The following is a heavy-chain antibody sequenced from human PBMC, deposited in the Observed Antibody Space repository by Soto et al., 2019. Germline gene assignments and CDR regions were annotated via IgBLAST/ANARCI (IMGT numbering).Heavy chain of an antibody. CDR2: IDPSDSQT. J-gene: IGHJ4*02. V-gene: IGHV5-10-1*01. D-gene: IGHD3-22*01. CDR1: GYSSAGYW. CDR3: ARQIYDSDTGPNFQYYFDS. Sequence: GESLKISCKGSGYSSAGYWITWVRQKPGEGLEWMGRIDPSDSQTYYSPSFRGHVTISVTKSITTVFLQWGSLRASDTAMYYCARQIYDSDTGPNFQYYFDSWGQGTPVTVSS.